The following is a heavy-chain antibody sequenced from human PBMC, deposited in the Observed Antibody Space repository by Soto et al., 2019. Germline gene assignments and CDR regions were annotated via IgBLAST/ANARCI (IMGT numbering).Heavy chain of an antibody. Sequence: EVQLVESGGGLVKPGGSLRLSCAGSGFSLSAYDMNWIRQAPGKGLEWVSSISSSTIYIHYADSVKGRFTISRDNAKGSLYLQMNSLRAEDTAVYYCALRERTMLKNGGWGQGTRVTVPS. CDR3: ALRERTMLKNGG. D-gene: IGHD3-16*01. V-gene: IGHV3-21*01. CDR2: ISSSTIYI. CDR1: GFSLSAYD. J-gene: IGHJ4*02.